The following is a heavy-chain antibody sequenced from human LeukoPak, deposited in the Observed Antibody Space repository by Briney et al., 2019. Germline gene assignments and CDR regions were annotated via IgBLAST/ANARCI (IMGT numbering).Heavy chain of an antibody. CDR3: ARDRTSTYYYDSSGSYYYYYYMDV. CDR2: IYYSGSI. Sequence: QTSETLSLTCTVSGGSISSYYWSWIRQPPGKGLEWIGYIYYSGSINYNPSLKSRVTISVDTSKNQFSLKLSSVTAADTAVYYCARDRTSTYYYDSSGSYYYYYYMDVWGKGTTVTVSS. CDR1: GGSISSYY. V-gene: IGHV4-59*01. D-gene: IGHD3-22*01. J-gene: IGHJ6*03.